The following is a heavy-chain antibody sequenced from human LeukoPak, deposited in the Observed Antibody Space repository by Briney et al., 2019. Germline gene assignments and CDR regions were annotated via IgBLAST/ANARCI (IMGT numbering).Heavy chain of an antibody. CDR1: GFT. CDR2: IKQDGSEK. CDR3: VSGTYYTDASDI. D-gene: IGHD3-10*01. J-gene: IGHJ3*02. V-gene: IGHV3-7*02. Sequence: PGGSLRLSCAASGFTMNWVRQAPGKGLEWVANIKQDGSEKNYVDSVKGRFTISRDNAKNSLYLQMNSLRAEDTAVYYCVSGTYYTDASDIWGQGTMVTVSS.